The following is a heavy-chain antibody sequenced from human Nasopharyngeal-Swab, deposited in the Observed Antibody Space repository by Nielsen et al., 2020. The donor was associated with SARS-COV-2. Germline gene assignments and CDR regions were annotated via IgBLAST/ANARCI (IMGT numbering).Heavy chain of an antibody. CDR3: GRGHYGLDV. V-gene: IGHV3-11*06. Sequence: LSLTCAVYGGSFSGYYWSWIRQAQGKGLEWVSYIDTRGTHSNYADSAKGRFTISRDNAKNSLYLEMNSLRVEDTAVYYCGRGHYGLDVWGQGTTVIVSS. CDR1: GGSFSGYY. J-gene: IGHJ6*02. CDR2: IDTRGTHS.